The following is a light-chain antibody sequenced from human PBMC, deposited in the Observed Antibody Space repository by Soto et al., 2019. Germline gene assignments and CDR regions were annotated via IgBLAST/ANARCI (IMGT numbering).Light chain of an antibody. CDR3: QHSYSTLWT. CDR1: QSISSY. Sequence: DIQMTQSPSSLSASVGDRVTITCRASQSISSYLNWYQQKPGKAPKLLIYAASSLQSGVPSRFSGSGSGTDVTLTISSLQPEDVATYYCQHSYSTLWTFGQGTKVEIK. CDR2: AAS. J-gene: IGKJ1*01. V-gene: IGKV1-39*01.